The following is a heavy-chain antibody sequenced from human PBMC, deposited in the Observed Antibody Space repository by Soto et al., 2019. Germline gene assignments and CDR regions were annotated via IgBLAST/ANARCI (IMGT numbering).Heavy chain of an antibody. J-gene: IGHJ6*02. CDR1: GFTFDDYS. CDR3: AKDFYDFWSGRYGMEV. CDR2: ISLDGGST. D-gene: IGHD3-3*01. Sequence: GGSLRLSCAASGFTFDDYSLHWVRQAPGKGLECVSLISLDGGSTYYADSVKGRFTISRDNSKNSLYLQMNSLRAEDTALYYCAKDFYDFWSGRYGMEVWGQWTTVTVSS. V-gene: IGHV3-43D*04.